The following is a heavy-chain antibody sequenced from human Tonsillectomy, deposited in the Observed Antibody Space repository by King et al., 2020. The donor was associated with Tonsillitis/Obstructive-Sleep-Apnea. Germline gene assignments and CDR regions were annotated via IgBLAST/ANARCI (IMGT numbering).Heavy chain of an antibody. Sequence: VQLVESGGGLVKPGGSLRLSCAASGFTFSDYYMTWIRQAPGRGLEWVSYISSSSGYTKYADSVKGRFTISRDNAKNSLYLQMNSLRDEDTAVYYCARTEDSYYMDVWGKGTTVTVSS. CDR2: ISSSSGYT. V-gene: IGHV3-11*05. CDR1: GFTFSDYY. J-gene: IGHJ6*03. CDR3: ARTEDSYYMDV.